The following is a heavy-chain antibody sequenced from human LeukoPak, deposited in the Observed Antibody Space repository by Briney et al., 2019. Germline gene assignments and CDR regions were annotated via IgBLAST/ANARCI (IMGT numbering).Heavy chain of an antibody. CDR3: ARGGGGNSDFLTTYTGASLSFDY. CDR1: GFTLSIYA. D-gene: IGHD3-9*01. Sequence: GGSLRLSCVAPGFTLSIYAVSCVRQAPGKGLQGVSSLGISGDYAWYAGSVKGGCTLSRDSSQNTLYLQMNRLGAEDTAVYYCARGGGGNSDFLTTYTGASLSFDYWGQGALVTVSS. J-gene: IGHJ4*02. CDR2: LGISGDYA. V-gene: IGHV3-23*01.